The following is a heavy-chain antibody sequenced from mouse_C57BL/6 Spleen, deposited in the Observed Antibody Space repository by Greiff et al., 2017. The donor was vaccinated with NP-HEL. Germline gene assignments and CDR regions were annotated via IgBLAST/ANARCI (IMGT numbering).Heavy chain of an antibody. J-gene: IGHJ4*01. D-gene: IGHD2-2*01. V-gene: IGHV1-52*01. Sequence: QVQLQQPGAELARPGSSVKLSCKASGYTFTSYWMHWVKQRPIQGLEWIGNIDPSDSETHYNQKFKDKATLTVDKSSSTAYMQLSSLTSEDSAVYYCARRDGYGAMDYWGQGTSVTVSS. CDR1: GYTFTSYW. CDR3: ARRDGYGAMDY. CDR2: IDPSDSET.